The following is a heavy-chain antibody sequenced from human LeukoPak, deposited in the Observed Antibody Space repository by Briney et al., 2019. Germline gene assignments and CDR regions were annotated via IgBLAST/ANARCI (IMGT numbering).Heavy chain of an antibody. CDR2: IYFTGST. CDR1: GDSMSGSSYY. Sequence: SETLSLTCTVSGDSMSGSSYYWCWVRQRPGKGLEWIGSIYFTGSTYYNPSLKSRVTISVDTSKNQFSLKLSSVTDADTAVYYGARQSVLRYFDWGQGTLATVSS. CDR3: ARQSVLRYFD. V-gene: IGHV4-39*01. J-gene: IGHJ4*02. D-gene: IGHD3-9*01.